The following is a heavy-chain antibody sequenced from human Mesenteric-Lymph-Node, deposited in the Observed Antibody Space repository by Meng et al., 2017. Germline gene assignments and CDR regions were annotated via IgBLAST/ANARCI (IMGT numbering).Heavy chain of an antibody. V-gene: IGHV3-23*01. J-gene: IGHJ4*02. CDR1: GFTFRSYA. CDR2: ISASGGDT. D-gene: IGHD3-10*01. CDR3: ARLHYYDSGSYQYYFDY. Sequence: GGSLRLSCAASGFTFRSYAMGWVRQAPGKGLEWVSIISASGGDTFYADSVKGRFTISRDNSKNTQYLQMDSLRAEDTAVYYCARLHYYDSGSYQYYFDYWGQGTLVTVSS.